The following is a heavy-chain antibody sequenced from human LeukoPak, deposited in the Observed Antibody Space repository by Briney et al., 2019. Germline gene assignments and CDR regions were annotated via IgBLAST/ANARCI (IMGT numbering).Heavy chain of an antibody. V-gene: IGHV3-30*18. CDR2: ISYDGSNK. Sequence: GGSLRLSCAASGFTFSSYGMHWVRQAPGKGLEWVAVISYDGSNKYYADSVKGRFTISRDNSKNTLYLQMNSLRAEDTAVYYCAKWDSEYGEDYWGQGTLVTVSS. D-gene: IGHD2/OR15-2a*01. CDR3: AKWDSEYGEDY. CDR1: GFTFSSYG. J-gene: IGHJ4*02.